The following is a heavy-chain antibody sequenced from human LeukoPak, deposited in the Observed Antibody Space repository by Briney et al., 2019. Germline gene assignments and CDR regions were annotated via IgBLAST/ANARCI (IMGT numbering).Heavy chain of an antibody. CDR3: ARAHCSSTNCYQFDY. CDR1: GYTFIGYY. V-gene: IGHV1-2*02. J-gene: IGHJ4*02. D-gene: IGHD2-2*01. CDR2: INPNSGGT. Sequence: ASVKVSCKASGYTFIGYYIHLVRQAPGQGLEWMGWINPNSGGTNYAQKFQRRVTMTSDTSISTAYMELSRLISDDTAVYHCARAHCSSTNCYQFDYWGQGTLVTVSS.